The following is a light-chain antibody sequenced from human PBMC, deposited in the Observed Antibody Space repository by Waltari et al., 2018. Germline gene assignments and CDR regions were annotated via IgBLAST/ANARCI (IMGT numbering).Light chain of an antibody. Sequence: SLLTLRPSVSGAAAHRVTISCTGSRSTSGAGDAVNWSQQLPGTAPKLLIYGDTNRPSGVPDRFSGSKSGTSASLAISGLQAEDEADYYCQSYDTSLSGSEVFGSGTKVTVL. CDR1: RSTSGAGDA. CDR3: QSYDTSLSGSEV. J-gene: IGLJ1*01. V-gene: IGLV1-40*01. CDR2: GDT.